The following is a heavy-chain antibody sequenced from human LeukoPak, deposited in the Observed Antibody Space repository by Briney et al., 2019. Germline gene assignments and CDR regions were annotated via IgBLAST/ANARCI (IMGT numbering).Heavy chain of an antibody. CDR1: GYSISSGYY. V-gene: IGHV4-38-2*01. D-gene: IGHD6-13*01. Sequence: SETLSLTCAVSGYSISSGYYWGWIRQPPGKGLEWIGSIYHSGSTYYNPSLKGRVTISVDTSKNQFSLKLSSVTAADTAVYYCATGGIAAAGTFDYWGQGTLVAVSS. CDR3: ATGGIAAAGTFDY. J-gene: IGHJ4*02. CDR2: IYHSGST.